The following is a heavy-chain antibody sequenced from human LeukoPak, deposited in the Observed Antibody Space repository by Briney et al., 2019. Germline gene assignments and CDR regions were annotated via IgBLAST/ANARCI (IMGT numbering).Heavy chain of an antibody. D-gene: IGHD2-15*01. CDR3: ARVDGSCSGGSCPSGNWFDP. CDR1: GGSISSSSYY. V-gene: IGHV4-39*07. Sequence: SETLSLTCTVFGGSISSSSYYWGWIRQPPGKGLEWIGSIYYSGSTHYNPSLKTRVIISVDTSNNQFSLKLNSVTAADTAVYYCARVDGSCSGGSCPSGNWFDPWGQGTLVTVSS. CDR2: IYYSGST. J-gene: IGHJ5*02.